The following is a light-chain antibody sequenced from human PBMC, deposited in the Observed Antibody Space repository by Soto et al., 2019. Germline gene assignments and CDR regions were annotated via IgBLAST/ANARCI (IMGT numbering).Light chain of an antibody. J-gene: IGKJ2*01. V-gene: IGKV1-6*01. CDR2: AAS. Sequence: AIQMTQSPSSLSASVGDRVTITCRASQDIRNNLGWYQQKPGKAPNLLIYAASSLQSGDPSRFSGSGSGTDFTLTISSLQPEDFATYYCLQDYNFPYTFGQGTKLEIK. CDR1: QDIRNN. CDR3: LQDYNFPYT.